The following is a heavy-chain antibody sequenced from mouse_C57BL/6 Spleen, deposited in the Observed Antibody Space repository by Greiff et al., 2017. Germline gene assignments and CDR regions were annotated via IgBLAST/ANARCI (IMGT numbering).Heavy chain of an antibody. CDR1: GYTFTDYY. CDR3: ARSYYYGSSFDY. CDR2: INPNNGGT. V-gene: IGHV1-26*01. Sequence: EVQLQQSGPELVKPGASVKISCKASGYTFTDYYMNWVKQSHGKSLEWIGDINPNNGGTSYNQKFKGKATLTVDKSSSTAYMELRSLTSEDSAVYYCARSYYYGSSFDYWGQGTTLTVS. J-gene: IGHJ2*01. D-gene: IGHD1-1*01.